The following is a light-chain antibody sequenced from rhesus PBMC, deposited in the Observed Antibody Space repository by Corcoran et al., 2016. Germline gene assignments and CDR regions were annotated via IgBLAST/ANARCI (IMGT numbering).Light chain of an antibody. Sequence: EIVLTQSPATLSLSPGERATLSCRASQSVSSRLAWYQQKPGQPPRLLIYDASNRVTGIPDRFSGSGAGTDFTLPISSLEPEDVAVYFCQQETNWSLTFGGGTKVDLK. J-gene: IGKJ4*01. CDR3: QQETNWSLT. V-gene: IGKV3-17*02. CDR2: DAS. CDR1: QSVSSR.